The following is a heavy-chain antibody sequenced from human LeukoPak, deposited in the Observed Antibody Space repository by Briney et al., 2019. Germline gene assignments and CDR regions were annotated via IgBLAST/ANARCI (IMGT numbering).Heavy chain of an antibody. V-gene: IGHV3-30-3*01. D-gene: IGHD3-22*01. Sequence: SGRSLRLSCAASGFTFSSYAMHWVRQAPGKGLEWVAVISYDGSNKYYADSVKGRFTISRDNPKNTLYLQMNSLRAEDTAVYYCAREGPPTYYYDSSVSGAFDIWGQGTMVTVSS. CDR1: GFTFSSYA. CDR3: AREGPPTYYYDSSVSGAFDI. CDR2: ISYDGSNK. J-gene: IGHJ3*02.